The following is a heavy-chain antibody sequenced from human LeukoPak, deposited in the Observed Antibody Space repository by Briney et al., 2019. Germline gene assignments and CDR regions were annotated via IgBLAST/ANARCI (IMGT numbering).Heavy chain of an antibody. V-gene: IGHV1-18*01. Sequence: ASVKVSCKASGYTFTSHGISWVRQAPGQGLEWMGWISAYNGNTNYAQKLQGRVTMTTDTSTSTAYMELRSLRSDDTAVYYCARSGRGSSWYGPRVDPTDYWGQGTLVTVSS. CDR1: GYTFTSHG. D-gene: IGHD6-13*01. CDR2: ISAYNGNT. J-gene: IGHJ4*02. CDR3: ARSGRGSSWYGPRVDPTDY.